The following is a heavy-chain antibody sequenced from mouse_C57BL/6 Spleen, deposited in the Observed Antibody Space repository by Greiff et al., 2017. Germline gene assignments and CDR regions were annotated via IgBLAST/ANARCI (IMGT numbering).Heavy chain of an antibody. CDR2: ISSGGSYT. CDR1: GFTFSSYG. J-gene: IGHJ2*01. V-gene: IGHV5-6*01. Sequence: EVKLMESGGDLVKPGGSLKLSCAASGFTFSSYGMSWVRQTPDKRLEWVATISSGGSYTYYPDSVKGRFTISRDNAKNTLYLQMSSLKSEDTAMYYCARNYITAVVAKDDFDYWGQGTPLTVSS. CDR3: ARNYITAVVAKDDFDY. D-gene: IGHD1-1*01.